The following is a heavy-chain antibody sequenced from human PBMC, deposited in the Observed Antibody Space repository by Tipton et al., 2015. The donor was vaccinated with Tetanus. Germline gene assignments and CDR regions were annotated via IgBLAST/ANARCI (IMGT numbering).Heavy chain of an antibody. V-gene: IGHV3-33*01. CDR1: GFIFSSYG. Sequence: AASGFIFSSYGIRWVRQAPGKGLEWLAVSWYDGTDKYYADSVKGRFTISRDNSKNTLYLQMNSLRAEDTALYYCAREADCSGGSCFSGDFDTWGQGTQVTVSS. CDR3: AREADCSGGSCFSGDFDT. CDR2: SWYDGTDK. J-gene: IGHJ4*02. D-gene: IGHD2-15*01.